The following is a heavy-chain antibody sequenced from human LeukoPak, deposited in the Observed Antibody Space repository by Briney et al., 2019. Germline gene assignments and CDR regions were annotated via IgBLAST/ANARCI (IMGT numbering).Heavy chain of an antibody. CDR2: IYYTGTT. CDR1: GGSFNSYY. J-gene: IGHJ4*02. D-gene: IGHD4-23*01. V-gene: IGHV4-59*08. Sequence: SETLSLTCTVSGGSFNSYYWTWIRQPPGKGLEGIGSIYYTGTTSYNSSLKSRVTISIDTSKNQFSLNLNSVTAADTAVYYCARHWYGGNFLFDYWGQGTLITVSS. CDR3: ARHWYGGNFLFDY.